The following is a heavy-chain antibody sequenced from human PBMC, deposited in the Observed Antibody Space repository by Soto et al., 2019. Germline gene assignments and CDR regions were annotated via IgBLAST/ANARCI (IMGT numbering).Heavy chain of an antibody. J-gene: IGHJ4*02. CDR2: ICYSGST. D-gene: IGHD5-12*01. Sequence: SLGCTVSGDSLGMAEDCGRWIREAPEKGLEWIGYICYSGSTYPNPSLKSRTSMSVDTSKRQFSLTLTSVTAADTAVYYWAREESGPFDYWGQGRLVTVSS. V-gene: IGHV4-30-4*01. CDR3: AREESGPFDY. CDR1: GDSLGMAEDC.